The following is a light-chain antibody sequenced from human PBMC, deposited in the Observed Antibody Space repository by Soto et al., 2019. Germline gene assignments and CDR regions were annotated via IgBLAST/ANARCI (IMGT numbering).Light chain of an antibody. CDR1: KLGDKY. CDR2: QDN. V-gene: IGLV3-1*01. CDR3: QAWDSSLRYV. J-gene: IGLJ1*01. Sequence: SYELTQPPSVSVSPGQTATITCSGDKLGDKYACWYQQKPGQSPVLVIYQDNKRPSGIPERFSGSNAGNTATLTISGTQAMDEADYYCQAWDSSLRYVFGTGTKLTVL.